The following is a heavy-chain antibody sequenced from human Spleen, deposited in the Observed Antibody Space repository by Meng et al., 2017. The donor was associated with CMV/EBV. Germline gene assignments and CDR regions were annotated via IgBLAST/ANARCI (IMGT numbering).Heavy chain of an antibody. CDR3: ARGGVILSRSYYFDF. CDR1: GGTFSSYA. Sequence: SVKVSCKASGGTFSSYAISWVRQAPGQGLEWMGGIIPILGIANYAQKFQGRVTITADKSTSTAYMELSSLRSEDTAVYYCARGGVILSRSYYFDFWGQGTLVTVSS. J-gene: IGHJ4*02. CDR2: IIPILGIA. V-gene: IGHV1-69*10. D-gene: IGHD2-8*01.